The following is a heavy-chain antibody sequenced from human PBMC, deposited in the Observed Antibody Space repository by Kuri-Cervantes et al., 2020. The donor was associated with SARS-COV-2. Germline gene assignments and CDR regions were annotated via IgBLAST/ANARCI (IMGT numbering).Heavy chain of an antibody. CDR3: ARAGVRELRFLDLVYVPDY. D-gene: IGHD3-3*01. Sequence: GESLKISCAASGFPFSSYSMNWVLQAPGKGLEWVSSISSRSSYIYYADSVKGRFTISRDNAKNSLYLQMNSQRAEDTAVYYCARAGVRELRFLDLVYVPDYWGQGTLVTVSS. V-gene: IGHV3-21*01. CDR2: ISSRSSYI. J-gene: IGHJ4*02. CDR1: GFPFSSYS.